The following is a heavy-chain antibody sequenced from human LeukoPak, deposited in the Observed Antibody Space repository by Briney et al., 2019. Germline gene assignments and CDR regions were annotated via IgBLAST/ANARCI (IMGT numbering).Heavy chain of an antibody. V-gene: IGHV3-49*03. J-gene: IGHJ4*02. CDR3: SRGLHDYGDSNYYFDQ. CDR1: GLSLGDDA. D-gene: IGHD4-17*01. CDR2: IRKKGYGETT. Sequence: GGSLRLSCTASGLSLGDDAWRWSRQAPGRGLEFVSFIRKKGYGETTDYAASVRGRFTISRDDAKSPAYLQMNSLEIEDTALYYCSRGLHDYGDSNYYFDQWGRGTQVTVSS.